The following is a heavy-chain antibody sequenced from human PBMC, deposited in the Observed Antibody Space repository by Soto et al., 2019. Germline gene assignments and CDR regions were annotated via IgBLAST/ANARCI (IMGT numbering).Heavy chain of an antibody. CDR2: IWYDGSNK. J-gene: IGHJ4*02. CDR3: TTDTYPSYDSSGYYAMYFDY. V-gene: IGHV3-33*01. CDR1: GFTFSSYG. D-gene: IGHD3-22*01. Sequence: GGSLRLSCAASGFTFSSYGMHWVRQAPGKGLEWVAVIWYDGSNKYYADSVKGRFTISRDNSKNTLYLQMNSLKTEDTAVYYCTTDTYPSYDSSGYYAMYFDYWGQGTLVTVSS.